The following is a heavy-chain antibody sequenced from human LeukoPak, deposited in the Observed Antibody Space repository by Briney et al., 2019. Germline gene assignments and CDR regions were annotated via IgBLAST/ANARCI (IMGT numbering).Heavy chain of an antibody. D-gene: IGHD6-6*01. CDR2: IYYSGST. Sequence: SQTLSLTCTVSGGSISSGGYYWNWIRQHPGKGLEWIGYIYYSGSTYYNPSLKSRVTISVDTSKNQFSLKLSSVTAADTAVYYCARGSADVLDYWGQGTLVTVSS. J-gene: IGHJ4*02. V-gene: IGHV4-31*03. CDR3: ARGSADVLDY. CDR1: GGSISSGGYY.